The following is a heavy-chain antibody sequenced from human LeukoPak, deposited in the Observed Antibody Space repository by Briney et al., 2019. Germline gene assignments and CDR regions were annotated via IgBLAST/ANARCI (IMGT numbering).Heavy chain of an antibody. CDR1: GLTFNSYS. V-gene: IGHV3-48*01. D-gene: IGHD3-22*01. CDR2: ISSRMNTI. J-gene: IGHJ4*02. Sequence: GGSLRLSCAASGLTFNSYSMNWVRQAPGKGLEWVSYISSRMNTINYADSVKGRFTISRDNVQNSLYLQMNSLRAEDTAVYYCARGGYYDTSGYYNHFDYWGQGNVVTVSS. CDR3: ARGGYYDTSGYYNHFDY.